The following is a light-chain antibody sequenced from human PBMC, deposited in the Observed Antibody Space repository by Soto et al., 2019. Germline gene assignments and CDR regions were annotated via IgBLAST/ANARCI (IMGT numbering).Light chain of an antibody. Sequence: QSALPQPRSVSGSPGQSVTISCTGTSSDVGGYNLVSWYQQHPGKAPKLMIYDVSKRPSGVPDRFSGSKSGNTASLTISGLQAEDEADYYCYSYAGSYTFYVFGTGTKVTVL. CDR1: SSDVGGYNL. J-gene: IGLJ1*01. CDR2: DVS. CDR3: YSYAGSYTFYV. V-gene: IGLV2-11*01.